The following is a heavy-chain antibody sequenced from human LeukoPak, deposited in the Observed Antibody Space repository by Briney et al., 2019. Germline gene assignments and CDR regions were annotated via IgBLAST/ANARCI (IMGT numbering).Heavy chain of an antibody. CDR1: GGSFTSANW. CDR3: AREGGFFRPLDY. Sequence: SETLSLTCGVSGGSFTSANWRTGVRKPPGKGLEWIGEVRLDGKTHYKPSLQSRLTILVSLSENHISLRLTSVTAADTAVYYCAREGGFFRPLDYSGQGTLVTVSS. CDR2: VRLDGKT. J-gene: IGHJ4*02. D-gene: IGHD3-3*01. V-gene: IGHV4-4*02.